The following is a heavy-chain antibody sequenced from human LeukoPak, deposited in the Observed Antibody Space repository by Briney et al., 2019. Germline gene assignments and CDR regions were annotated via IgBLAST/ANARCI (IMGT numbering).Heavy chain of an antibody. CDR3: ATSVKRGSSAY. CDR1: GFTISSYE. V-gene: IGHV3-48*03. J-gene: IGHJ4*02. Sequence: GGSLTLSCAASGFTISSYEMNWIRQAPGKGLEWISCISSSGSLIYYADSVKGRFTISRDNAKHSLYLQMTSLRAEDTAVYYCATSVKRGSSAYWGQGTVDSVPS. D-gene: IGHD5-12*01. CDR2: ISSSGSLI.